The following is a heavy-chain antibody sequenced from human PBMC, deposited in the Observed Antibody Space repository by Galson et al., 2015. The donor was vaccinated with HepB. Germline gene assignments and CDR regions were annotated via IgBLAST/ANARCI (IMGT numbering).Heavy chain of an antibody. CDR2: INPSGGST. CDR3: ARRAKGGAFDI. J-gene: IGHJ3*02. Sequence: SVKVSCKASGYTFTSYYRHWVRQAPGQGLEWMGIINPSGGSTSYAQKLQGRVTMTRDTSTSTVYMELSSLRSEDTAVYYCARRAKGGAFDIWGQGTMVTVSS. V-gene: IGHV1-46*04. D-gene: IGHD1-26*01. CDR1: GYTFTSYY.